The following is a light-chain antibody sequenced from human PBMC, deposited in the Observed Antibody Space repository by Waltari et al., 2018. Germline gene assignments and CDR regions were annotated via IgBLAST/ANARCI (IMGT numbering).Light chain of an antibody. J-gene: IGLJ3*02. CDR2: STN. Sequence: QTVVTQEPSFSVSPGGTVTLTCGLSSGSVSTSYYPSWYQQTPGQTPRTLIYSTNTRSSGVPDRFSGSIPGNKAALTITGAQADDESDYYCVLYMGRGIWVFGGGTKLTVL. CDR1: SGSVSTSYY. CDR3: VLYMGRGIWV. V-gene: IGLV8-61*01.